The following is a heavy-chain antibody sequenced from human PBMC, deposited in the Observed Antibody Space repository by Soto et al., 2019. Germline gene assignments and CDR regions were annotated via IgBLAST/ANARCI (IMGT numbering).Heavy chain of an antibody. V-gene: IGHV6-1*01. CDR1: GDSVSSNSAA. Sequence: SQTLSLTCAISGDSVSSNSAAWNWIRQSPSRGLEWLGRTYYRSKWYNDYAVSVKSRITINPDTSKNQFSLQLNSVTPEDTAVYYCARLVRGVIPPDYYYYYYMDVWGKGTTVTVSS. D-gene: IGHD3-10*01. CDR2: TYYRSKWYN. CDR3: ARLVRGVIPPDYYYYYYMDV. J-gene: IGHJ6*03.